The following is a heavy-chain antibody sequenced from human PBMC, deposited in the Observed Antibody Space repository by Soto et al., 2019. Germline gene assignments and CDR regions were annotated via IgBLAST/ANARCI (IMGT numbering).Heavy chain of an antibody. V-gene: IGHV4-59*01. CDR1: GGSISNYY. D-gene: IGHD2-15*01. Sequence: SETLSLTCTVSGGSISNYYRTWIRQTPGKGLEWIGYIYDSGDTYYNPSLRSRVTISDHTSKNQFSLKLSSISAADTAVYYCAREADPLFCSGSSCYGGSFDPWGRGTLVTVSS. CDR3: AREADPLFCSGSSCYGGSFDP. CDR2: IYDSGDT. J-gene: IGHJ5*02.